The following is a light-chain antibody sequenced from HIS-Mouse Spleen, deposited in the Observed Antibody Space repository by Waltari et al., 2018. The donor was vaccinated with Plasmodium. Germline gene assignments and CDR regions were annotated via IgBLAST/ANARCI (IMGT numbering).Light chain of an antibody. J-gene: IGKJ4*01. CDR3: QQYYSYPLT. CDR1: QGISSY. CDR2: AAS. V-gene: IGKV1-8*01. Sequence: AIRMTQSPSSFSASTGDRVTLTCRASQGISSYLAWYQQKPGTAPKLLIYAASTLQSGVPSRFSGSGSGTDFTLTISCLQSEDFATYYCQQYYSYPLTFGGGTKVEIK.